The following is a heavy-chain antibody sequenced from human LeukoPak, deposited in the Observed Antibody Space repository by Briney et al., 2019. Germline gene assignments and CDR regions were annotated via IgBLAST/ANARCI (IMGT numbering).Heavy chain of an antibody. J-gene: IGHJ4*02. CDR2: ISWNSGSI. CDR1: GFTFDDYA. V-gene: IGHV3-9*01. D-gene: IGHD6-13*01. Sequence: PGGSLRLSCAASGFTFDDYAMHWVRPAPGQGLVWVSGISWNSGSIGYADSVKGRFTISRDNAKNSLYLQMNSLRAEDTALYYCAKEAAAGYYFDYWGQGTLVTVSS. CDR3: AKEAAAGYYFDY.